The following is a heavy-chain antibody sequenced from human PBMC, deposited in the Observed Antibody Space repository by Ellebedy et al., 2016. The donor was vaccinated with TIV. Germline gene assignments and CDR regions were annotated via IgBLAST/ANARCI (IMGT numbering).Heavy chain of an antibody. Sequence: GESLKISXAASGFTFDDYAMHWVRQAPGKGLEWVAVISYDGSNKYYADSVKGRFTISRDNSKNTLYLQMNSLRAEDTAVYYCARDISRLLPFDYWGQGTLVTVSS. CDR2: ISYDGSNK. CDR3: ARDISRLLPFDY. V-gene: IGHV3-30-3*01. CDR1: GFTFDDYA. D-gene: IGHD4-17*01. J-gene: IGHJ4*02.